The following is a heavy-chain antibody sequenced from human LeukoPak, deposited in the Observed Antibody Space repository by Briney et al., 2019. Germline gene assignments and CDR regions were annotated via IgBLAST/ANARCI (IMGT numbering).Heavy chain of an antibody. J-gene: IGHJ5*02. Sequence: PSETLSLTCAVCGYSISSGYYWGWIRQPPGKGLEWIGSIYHSGSTYYNPSLKSRVTISVDTSKNQFSLKLSSVTAADTAVYYCARRQTRNNWFDPWGQGTLVTVSS. CDR2: IYHSGST. CDR1: GYSISSGYY. CDR3: ARRQTRNNWFDP. V-gene: IGHV4-38-2*01.